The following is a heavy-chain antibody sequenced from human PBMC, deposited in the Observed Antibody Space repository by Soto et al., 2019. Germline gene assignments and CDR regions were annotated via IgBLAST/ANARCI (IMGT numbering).Heavy chain of an antibody. CDR3: AGQRSGYCRGGIPCPVDFDP. CDR1: GFLFSSYA. D-gene: IGHD2-15*01. CDR2: ISYDRDFN. Sequence: GGSMRLSCTASGFLFSSYAMHWVRQAPGKGLEWLGGISYDRDFNRNADSVKGRFTISRENLWSMLYLHMTSLRVEDTATYFCAGQRSGYCRGGIPCPVDFDPRGQGTQVTVSS. J-gene: IGHJ5*02. V-gene: IGHV3-30*04.